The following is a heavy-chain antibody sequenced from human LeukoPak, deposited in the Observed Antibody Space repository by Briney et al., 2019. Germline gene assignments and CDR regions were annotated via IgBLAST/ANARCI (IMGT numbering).Heavy chain of an antibody. CDR1: EFTFSNYD. CDR3: AKDQAVAGHPLDY. J-gene: IGHJ4*02. Sequence: GGSLRLSCAASEFTFSNYDMHWVRQAPGKGLEWVAFIRDDGNNKYYADSVKGRFTISRDNSKNTLYLQMNSLRAEDTAVYYCAKDQAVAGHPLDYWGQGTLVTVSS. CDR2: IRDDGNNK. V-gene: IGHV3-30*02. D-gene: IGHD6-19*01.